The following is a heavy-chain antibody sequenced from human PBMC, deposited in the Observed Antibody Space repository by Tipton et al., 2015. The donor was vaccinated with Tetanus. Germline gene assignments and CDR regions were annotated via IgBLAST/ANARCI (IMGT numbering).Heavy chain of an antibody. J-gene: IGHJ4*02. CDR1: GLAFSSYW. V-gene: IGHV3-74*01. D-gene: IGHD6-19*01. CDR2: INSDGSST. Sequence: SLRLSCAASGLAFSSYWMHWVRQAPGKGLVWVSRINSDGSSTSYADSVKGRFTISRDNAKNTRYLQMNSLRAEDTAVYYCARDSSMAVADPILWYWGQGTLVTVSS. CDR3: ARDSSMAVADPILWY.